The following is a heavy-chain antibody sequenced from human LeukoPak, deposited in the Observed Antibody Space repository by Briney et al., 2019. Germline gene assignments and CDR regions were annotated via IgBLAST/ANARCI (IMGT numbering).Heavy chain of an antibody. CDR1: GFTFSNYL. Sequence: GGSLRLSCAASGFTFSNYLMSWVRQAPGKGLEWVADIKQDGSEKYYVDSVEGRFTISRDNAKNSLYLQMNSLRAEDTAVYYCARDQRYCSSSSCPWEPFDYWGQGTLVTVSS. D-gene: IGHD2-2*01. CDR3: ARDQRYCSSSSCPWEPFDY. J-gene: IGHJ4*02. V-gene: IGHV3-7*05. CDR2: IKQDGSEK.